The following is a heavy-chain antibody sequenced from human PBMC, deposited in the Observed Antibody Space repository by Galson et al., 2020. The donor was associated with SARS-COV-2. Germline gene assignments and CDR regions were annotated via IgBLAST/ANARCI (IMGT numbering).Heavy chain of an antibody. CDR1: GGSISSGGYY. CDR2: IYYSGST. D-gene: IGHD4-17*01. Sequence: SETLSLTCTVSGGSISSGGYYWSWIRQHTGKGLEWIGYIYYSGSTYYNPSLKSRVTISVDTYKNQFSLKLSSVTAADTAVYYCARGATTVVFTVTTLDAFDIWGQGTMVTVSS. CDR3: ARGATTVVFTVTTLDAFDI. J-gene: IGHJ3*02. V-gene: IGHV4-31*03.